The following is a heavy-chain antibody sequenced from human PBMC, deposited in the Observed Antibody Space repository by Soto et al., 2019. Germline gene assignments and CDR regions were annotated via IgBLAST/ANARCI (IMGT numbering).Heavy chain of an antibody. Sequence: SETLSLTCAVSGGSISSGGYSWSWIRQPPGKGLEWIGYIYHSGSTYYNPSLKSRVTISVDRSKKQFSLKLSSVTAADTAVYYCARAMTTVTTIDYWGQGTLVTVSS. J-gene: IGHJ4*02. D-gene: IGHD4-17*01. V-gene: IGHV4-30-2*01. CDR2: IYHSGST. CDR1: GGSISSGGYS. CDR3: ARAMTTVTTIDY.